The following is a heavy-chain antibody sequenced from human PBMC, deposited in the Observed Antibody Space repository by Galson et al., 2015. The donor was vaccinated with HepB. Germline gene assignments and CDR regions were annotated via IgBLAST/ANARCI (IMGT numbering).Heavy chain of an antibody. V-gene: IGHV1-46*01. CDR2: INPSGGST. J-gene: IGHJ5*02. Sequence: SVKVSCKASGYTFTSYYMRWVRQAPGQGLEWMGIINPSGGSTSYAQKFQGRVTMTRDTSTSTVYMELSSLRSEDTAVYYCARVRLQGMHWFDPWGQGTLVTVSS. D-gene: IGHD4-11*01. CDR1: GYTFTSYY. CDR3: ARVRLQGMHWFDP.